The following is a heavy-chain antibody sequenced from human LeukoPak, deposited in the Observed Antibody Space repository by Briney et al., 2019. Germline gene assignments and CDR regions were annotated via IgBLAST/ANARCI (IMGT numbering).Heavy chain of an antibody. Sequence: SETLSLTCTVSGYSISSGYYWGWIRQPPGKGLEWNGSIYHSGSTYYNPSLKSRVTISVDTSKNQFSLKLSSVTAADTAVYYCARGTYYYDSSGYFDYWGQGTLVTVSS. J-gene: IGHJ4*02. D-gene: IGHD3-22*01. CDR2: IYHSGST. CDR3: ARGTYYYDSSGYFDY. CDR1: GYSISSGYY. V-gene: IGHV4-38-2*02.